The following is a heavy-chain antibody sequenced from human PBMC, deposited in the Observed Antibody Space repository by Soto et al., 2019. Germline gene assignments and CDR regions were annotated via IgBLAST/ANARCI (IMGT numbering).Heavy chain of an antibody. J-gene: IGHJ5*02. CDR1: GGSLSSGGFS. CDR3: ARSVFP. CDR2: IYHSGSI. Sequence: SLTCAVSGGSLSSGGFSWSWIRQPPGKGLEGIGYIYHSGSIYYNPSLKSRVTISVDRSKNQFSLKLSSVTAADTAVYYCARSVFPWGQGTLVTVSS. V-gene: IGHV4-30-2*01.